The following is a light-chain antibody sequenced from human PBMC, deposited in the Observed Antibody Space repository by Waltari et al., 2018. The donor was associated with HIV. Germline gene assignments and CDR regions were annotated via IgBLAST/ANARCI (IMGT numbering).Light chain of an antibody. CDR1: QSLRNS. CDR3: QQYYSTPWT. J-gene: IGKJ1*01. CDR2: SAS. Sequence: DIQMTQSPSSLPASVGDRVPITCRASQSLRNSLAWYQQKPGKAPKLLLYSASRLESGVPSRFSGSGSGTDYTLTISSLQPEDFATYYCQQYYSTPWTFGQGTKVEIK. V-gene: IGKV1-NL1*01.